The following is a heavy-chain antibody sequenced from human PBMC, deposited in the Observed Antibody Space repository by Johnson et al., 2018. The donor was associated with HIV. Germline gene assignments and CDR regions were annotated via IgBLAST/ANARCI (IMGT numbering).Heavy chain of an antibody. CDR3: VKDNDRGSSSLNAFDI. CDR1: GFTFSSYD. V-gene: IGHV3-13*01. Sequence: VQLVESGGGLVQPGGSLRLSCAASGFTFSSYDMHWVRQATGKGLEWVSAIGTAGDTYYPGSVKGRFTISRDNAKNSLYLQMNSLRAEDTAVYYCVKDNDRGSSSLNAFDIWGQGTMVTVSS. J-gene: IGHJ3*02. CDR2: IGTAGDT. D-gene: IGHD6-13*01.